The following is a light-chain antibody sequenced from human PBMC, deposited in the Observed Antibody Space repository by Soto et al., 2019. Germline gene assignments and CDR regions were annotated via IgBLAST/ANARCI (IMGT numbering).Light chain of an antibody. CDR2: GAS. Sequence: EIVMTQSPATLSVSPGERATLSCRASQSVSSNLAWYQQKPGQAPRLLIYGASTRATGIPARFSGSGSGTDFTLTISSLQSEDFAVYYCQQYNNLPFTFRPGTKVDIK. CDR1: QSVSSN. J-gene: IGKJ3*01. V-gene: IGKV3-15*01. CDR3: QQYNNLPFT.